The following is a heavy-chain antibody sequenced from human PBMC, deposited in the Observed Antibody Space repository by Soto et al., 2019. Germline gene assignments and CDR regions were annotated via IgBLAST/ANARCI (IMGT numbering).Heavy chain of an antibody. D-gene: IGHD3-3*01. V-gene: IGHV2-5*02. CDR2: IYWDDDK. J-gene: IGHJ4*02. CDR3: ARVYDFWSGVGIDY. CDR1: GFSLSTSGVG. Sequence: SGPTLVNPTQTLTLTCTFSGFSLSTSGVGVGWIRQPPGKALEWLALIYWDDDKRYSPSLKSRLTITKDTSKNQVVLTMTNMDPVDTATYYCARVYDFWSGVGIDYWGQGTLVTVSS.